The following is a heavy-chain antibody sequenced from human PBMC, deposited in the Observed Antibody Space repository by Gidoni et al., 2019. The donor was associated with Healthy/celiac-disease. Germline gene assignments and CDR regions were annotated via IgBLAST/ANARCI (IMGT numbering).Heavy chain of an antibody. Sequence: EVQLVESGGGLVQPGGSLRLACAASAFTFSSYWMSWVRQAPGKGLEWVDNIKQDGSEKYYVDSVKGRFTISRDNAKNSLYLQMNSLRAEDTAVYYCARVDGDPYWYFDLWGRGTLVTVSS. CDR1: AFTFSSYW. CDR2: IKQDGSEK. D-gene: IGHD4-17*01. J-gene: IGHJ2*01. V-gene: IGHV3-7*01. CDR3: ARVDGDPYWYFDL.